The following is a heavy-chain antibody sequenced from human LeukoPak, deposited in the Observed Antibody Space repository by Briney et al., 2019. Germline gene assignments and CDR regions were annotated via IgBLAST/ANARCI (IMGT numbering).Heavy chain of an antibody. Sequence: LPGGSLRLSCAASGFSFSNYEMNWVRQAPGKGLEWVSAISGSGGSTYYADSVKGRFTISRDNSKNTLYLQMNSLRAEDTAVYYCANYDYVWGSYRPYNWGLNPPGYWGQGTLVTVSS. CDR2: ISGSGGST. V-gene: IGHV3-23*01. CDR1: GFSFSNYE. D-gene: IGHD3-16*02. J-gene: IGHJ4*02. CDR3: ANYDYVWGSYRPYNWGLNPPGY.